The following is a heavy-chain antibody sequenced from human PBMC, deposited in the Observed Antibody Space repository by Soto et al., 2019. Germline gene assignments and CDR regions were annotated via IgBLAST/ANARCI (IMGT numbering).Heavy chain of an antibody. CDR1: GGTFSSYA. CDR3: ARGYDFWSGYTPYYYGMDV. CDR2: IIPIFGTA. Sequence: SVKVSCKASGGTFSSYAISWVRQAPGQGLEWMGGIIPIFGTANYAQKFQGRVTITADKSTSTAYMELSSLRSEDTAVYYCARGYDFWSGYTPYYYGMDVWGQGTRVTFSS. V-gene: IGHV1-69*06. J-gene: IGHJ6*02. D-gene: IGHD3-3*01.